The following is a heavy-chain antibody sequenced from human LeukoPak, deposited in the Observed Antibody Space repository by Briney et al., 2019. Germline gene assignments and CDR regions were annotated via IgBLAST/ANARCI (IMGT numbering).Heavy chain of an antibody. CDR3: ARKPIVSSAWYYFDY. D-gene: IGHD6-13*01. J-gene: IGHJ4*02. CDR1: GGSISSNSHY. V-gene: IGHV4-39*07. CDR2: IYYSGGA. Sequence: SETLSLTCSVSGGSISSNSHYWVWVRQPPGERMEWIGTIYYSGGADYNPSLKSRLTMSVDTSKNQFSLKLSSVTAADTAVYYCARKPIVSSAWYYFDYWGQGTLVTVSS.